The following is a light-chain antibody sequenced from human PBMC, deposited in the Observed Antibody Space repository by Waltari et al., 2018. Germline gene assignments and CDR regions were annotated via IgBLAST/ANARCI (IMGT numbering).Light chain of an antibody. V-gene: IGKV3-15*01. Sequence: EIVMTQSPATLSVSPGETATLSCRASQSVSSNVAWYQKKPGQAPRLLIYDASTRATSIPAKFRGSGSRTEFTLTISSLQSEDFAVYHCQQYNRWPPITFGHGTRLEIK. J-gene: IGKJ5*01. CDR2: DAS. CDR3: QQYNRWPPIT. CDR1: QSVSSN.